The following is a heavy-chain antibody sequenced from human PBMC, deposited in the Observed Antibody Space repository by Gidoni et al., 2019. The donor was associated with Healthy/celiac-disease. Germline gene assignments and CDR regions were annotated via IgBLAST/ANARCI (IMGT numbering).Heavy chain of an antibody. CDR1: GFPFRSYA. V-gene: IGHV3-64D*06. Sequence: EVQLVESGGGLVQPGGSLSLSCSASGFPFRSYAMHWVRQAPGKGLEYVSAISSNGGSTYYADSVKGRFTISRDKSKNTLYLQMSSLRAEDTAVYYCVKLYGSGSYYKIKNYFDYWGQGTLVTVSS. D-gene: IGHD3-10*01. CDR3: VKLYGSGSYYKIKNYFDY. J-gene: IGHJ4*02. CDR2: ISSNGGST.